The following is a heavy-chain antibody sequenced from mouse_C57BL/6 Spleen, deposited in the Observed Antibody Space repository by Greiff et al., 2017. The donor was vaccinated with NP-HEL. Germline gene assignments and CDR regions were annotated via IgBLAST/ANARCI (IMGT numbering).Heavy chain of an antibody. Sequence: DVKLVESGGDLVKPGGSLKLSCAASGFTFSSYGMSWVRQTPDKRLEWVATISSGGSYTYYPDSVKGRFTISRDNAKNTLYLQMSSLKSEDTAMYYCARHPSDLLLRWGYAMDYWGQGTSVTVSS. J-gene: IGHJ4*01. CDR3: ARHPSDLLLRWGYAMDY. CDR2: ISSGGSYT. V-gene: IGHV5-6*02. CDR1: GFTFSSYG. D-gene: IGHD1-1*01.